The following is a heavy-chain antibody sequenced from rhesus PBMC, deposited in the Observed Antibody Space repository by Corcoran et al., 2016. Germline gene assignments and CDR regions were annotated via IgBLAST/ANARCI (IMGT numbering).Heavy chain of an antibody. CDR2: ICGSGGSP. J-gene: IGHJ4*01. CDR1: GGSISSNY. D-gene: IGHD4-29*01. CDR3: ARDVDDYGSSPVFDY. Sequence: QLQLQESGPGLVKPSETLSLTCAVSGGSISSNYWSWIRQPPGKGRARIGRICGSGGSPAYNPSLKSRVTISTDTSKNQFSLKLSSVTAAATAVYYCARDVDDYGSSPVFDYWGQGVLVTVSS. V-gene: IGHV4-173*01.